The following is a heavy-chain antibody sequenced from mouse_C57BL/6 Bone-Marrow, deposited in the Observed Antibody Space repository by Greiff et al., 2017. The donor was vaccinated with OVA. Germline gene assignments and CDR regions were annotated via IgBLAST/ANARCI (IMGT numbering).Heavy chain of an antibody. D-gene: IGHD2-4*01. Sequence: EVKVEESGPGLVKPSQTVFLTCTVTGISITTGNYRWSWLRQFQGHKLEWIGYTYYSGTITYNPSLTSRTTITRDTPKNQFFLEKNSVTAEDTATYYCAREGDYGYAIDYWGQGTSVTVSS. V-gene: IGHV3-5*01. CDR3: AREGDYGYAIDY. J-gene: IGHJ4*01. CDR1: GISITTGNYR. CDR2: TYYSGTI.